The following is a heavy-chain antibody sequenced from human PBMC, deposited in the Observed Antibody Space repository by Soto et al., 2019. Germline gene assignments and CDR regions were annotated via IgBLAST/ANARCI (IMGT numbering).Heavy chain of an antibody. V-gene: IGHV1-69*05. J-gene: IGHJ4*02. Sequence: GASVKVSCKASGGTFSSYAISWVRQAPGQGLEWMGGIIPIFGTANYAQKFQGRVTITRDTSTSTAYMELSSLRSEDTAVYYCARGGTYSNYLYYYFDYWGQGTLVTVSS. D-gene: IGHD4-4*01. CDR3: ARGGTYSNYLYYYFDY. CDR1: GGTFSSYA. CDR2: IIPIFGTA.